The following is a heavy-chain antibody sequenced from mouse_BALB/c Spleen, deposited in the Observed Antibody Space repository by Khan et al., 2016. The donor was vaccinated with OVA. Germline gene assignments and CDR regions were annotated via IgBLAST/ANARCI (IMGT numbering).Heavy chain of an antibody. Sequence: VQLQESGAELARPGASVKMSCKASGYTFTTYTIHWVKQRPGQGLEWIGYIIPSNDYTNYNQKFKDRATLTADKSSSTAYMQLSSLTSEDSAVYCCVRGGAYDRSGGWFAYRGQGTLVNVSA. CDR2: IIPSNDYT. CDR3: VRGGAYDRSGGWFAY. V-gene: IGHV1-4*01. D-gene: IGHD2-14*01. CDR1: GYTFTTYT. J-gene: IGHJ3*01.